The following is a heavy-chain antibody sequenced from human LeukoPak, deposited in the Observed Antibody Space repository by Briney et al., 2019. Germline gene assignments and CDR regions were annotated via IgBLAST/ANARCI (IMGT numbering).Heavy chain of an antibody. V-gene: IGHV3-23*01. D-gene: IGHD2-15*01. J-gene: IGHJ4*02. Sequence: PGGSLRLSCAASGFRFTPNAMTWVRQPPGKGLEWVSSISGSGDATYYADSVKGRFTISRDNSMLYLQLNSLRAEDTAIYYCAKDAGSCVGGFCFYFDSWGQGALATVSS. CDR2: ISGSGDAT. CDR1: GFRFTPNA. CDR3: AKDAGSCVGGFCFYFDS.